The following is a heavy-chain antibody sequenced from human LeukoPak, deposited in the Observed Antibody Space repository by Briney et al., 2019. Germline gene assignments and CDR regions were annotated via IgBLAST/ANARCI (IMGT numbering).Heavy chain of an antibody. CDR1: GGSISSSSYY. CDR3: AREDSSGWYVSYFQH. Sequence: PSETLSLTCTVSGGSISSSSYYWGWIRQPPGKGLEWIGSIYYSGSTYYNPSLKSRVTISVDTSKNQFSLKLSSVTAADTAVYYCAREDSSGWYVSYFQHWGQGTLVTVSS. V-gene: IGHV4-39*07. J-gene: IGHJ1*01. CDR2: IYYSGST. D-gene: IGHD6-19*01.